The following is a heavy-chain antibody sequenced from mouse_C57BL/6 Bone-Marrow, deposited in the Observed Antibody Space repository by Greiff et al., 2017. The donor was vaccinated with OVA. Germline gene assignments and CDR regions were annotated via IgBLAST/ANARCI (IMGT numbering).Heavy chain of an antibody. CDR3: AVTVYFDY. V-gene: IGHV1-72*01. CDR1: GYTFTSYW. D-gene: IGHD1-1*01. Sequence: VQLQQPGAELVKPGASVKLSCKASGYTFTSYWMHWVKQRPGRGLEWIGRIDPNSGGTKYNEKLKSKATLTVDKPSSTAYMQLISLTSEDAAVYYCAVTVYFDYWGQGTTLTVSS. J-gene: IGHJ2*01. CDR2: IDPNSGGT.